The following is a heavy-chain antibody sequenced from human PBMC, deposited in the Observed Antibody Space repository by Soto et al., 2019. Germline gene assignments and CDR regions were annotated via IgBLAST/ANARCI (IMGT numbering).Heavy chain of an antibody. V-gene: IGHV3-9*01. CDR3: VKDMVNGVRIRRGFDY. J-gene: IGHJ4*02. D-gene: IGHD2-8*01. CDR1: GFTFDDYA. CDR2: PSWGSGIK. Sequence: EVQLVESGGGLVQPGRSLRLSCVASGFTFDDYAMHWVRLAPGRGLEWVSGPSWGSGIKAYGDSVRVRFAISRDNAKWSLYLQMNSLTTEDTAFYHCVKDMVNGVRIRRGFDYWGQGTQVTVSS.